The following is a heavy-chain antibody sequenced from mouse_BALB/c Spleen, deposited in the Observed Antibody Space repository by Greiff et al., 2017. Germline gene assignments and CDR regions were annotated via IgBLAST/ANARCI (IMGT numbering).Heavy chain of an antibody. Sequence: EVQLQESGPELVKPGASVKISCKASGYTFTDYNMHWVKQSHGKSLEWIGYIYPYNGGTGYNQKFKSKATLTVDNSSSTAYMELRSLTSEDSAVYYCARSHDGYFFFDYWGQGTTLTVSS. V-gene: IGHV1S29*02. D-gene: IGHD2-3*01. CDR3: ARSHDGYFFFDY. CDR1: GYTFTDYN. CDR2: IYPYNGGT. J-gene: IGHJ2*01.